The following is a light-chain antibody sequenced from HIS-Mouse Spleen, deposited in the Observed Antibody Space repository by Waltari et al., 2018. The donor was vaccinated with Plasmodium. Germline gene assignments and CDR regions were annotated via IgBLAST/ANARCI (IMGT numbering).Light chain of an antibody. Sequence: EIVMTQSPATLSVSPGERATLSCRASQSVSSNLAWYQQKPGQAPRLLIYGASTRATGIPARFSGSGSGTEFTLTISSLEPEDFALYYCQQRSNWPPTFGQGTRLEIK. CDR2: GAS. J-gene: IGKJ5*01. V-gene: IGKV3-15*01. CDR3: QQRSNWPPT. CDR1: QSVSSN.